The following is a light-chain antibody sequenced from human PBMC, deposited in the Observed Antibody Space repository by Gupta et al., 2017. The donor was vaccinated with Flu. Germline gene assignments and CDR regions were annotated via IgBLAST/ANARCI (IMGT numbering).Light chain of an antibody. CDR2: TAY. CDR3: QQTYNNLPYI. J-gene: IGKJ2*01. CDR1: QTISTY. Sequence: DIQMTQSPPSLSASVGDRVTITCRASQTISTYLNWYQQKPGKAPKLLIYTAYSLQSGVPSRFSGSGYGTDFTLTISSRQPEDFATYYCQQTYNNLPYIFGQGTKLEIK. V-gene: IGKV1-39*01.